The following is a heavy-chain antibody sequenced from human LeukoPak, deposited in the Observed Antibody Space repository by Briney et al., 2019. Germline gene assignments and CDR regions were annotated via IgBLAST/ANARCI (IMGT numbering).Heavy chain of an antibody. V-gene: IGHV4-39*01. CDR2: IYYSGST. J-gene: IGHJ4*02. Sequence: SETLSLTCTVSGGSISSSSYYWGWIRQPPGKGLEWIGSIYYSGSTYYNPSLKSRVTISVDTSKNQFSLKLSSVTAADTAVYYCARHNLGSLGTFDWGQGTLVTVSS. CDR1: GGSISSSSYY. D-gene: IGHD3-16*01. CDR3: ARHNLGSLGTFD.